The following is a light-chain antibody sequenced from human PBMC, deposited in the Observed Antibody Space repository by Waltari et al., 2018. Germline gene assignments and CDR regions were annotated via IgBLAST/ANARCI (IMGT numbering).Light chain of an antibody. J-gene: IGKJ4*01. CDR3: QQYDGIVVT. V-gene: IGKV3-20*01. CDR2: STY. CDR1: QTVSTIA. Sequence: EIVLTQSPGTLSLSPGDRATLSCRASQTVSTIALSWYQQKPGQAPRVLIYSTYNRATGIPDRFSCSGSGTDFTLTINRLAPEDFAMYYCQQYDGIVVTFGGGTKVEI.